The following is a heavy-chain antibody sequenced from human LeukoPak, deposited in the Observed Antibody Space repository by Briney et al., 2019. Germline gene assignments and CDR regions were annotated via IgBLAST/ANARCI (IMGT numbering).Heavy chain of an antibody. D-gene: IGHD5-12*01. CDR3: ARDGGYSGYDSGFGY. CDR2: IYSGGST. Sequence: PGGSLRLSCAASGFTVSSNYMSWVRQAPGKGLEWVSVIYSGGSTYYADSVKGRFTISRDNSKNTLYLQMNSLRAEDTAVYYCARDGGYSGYDSGFGYWGQGTLVTVSS. V-gene: IGHV3-66*01. CDR1: GFTVSSNY. J-gene: IGHJ4*02.